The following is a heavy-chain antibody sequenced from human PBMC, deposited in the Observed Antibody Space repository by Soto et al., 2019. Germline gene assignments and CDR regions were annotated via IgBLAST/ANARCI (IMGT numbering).Heavy chain of an antibody. CDR1: GFTVSSNY. V-gene: IGHV3-53*04. CDR2: IYSGGST. J-gene: IGHJ3*02. D-gene: IGHD6-19*01. CDR3: GRDHAYSSGWSRAFDI. Sequence: EVQLVESGGGLVQPGGSLRLSCAASGFTVSSNYMSWVRQAPGKGLEWVSVIYSGGSTYYADSVKGRFTISRHHSKNTLYLHRNSLGAEDTAVYYCGRDHAYSSGWSRAFDIWGQGTMVHVSS.